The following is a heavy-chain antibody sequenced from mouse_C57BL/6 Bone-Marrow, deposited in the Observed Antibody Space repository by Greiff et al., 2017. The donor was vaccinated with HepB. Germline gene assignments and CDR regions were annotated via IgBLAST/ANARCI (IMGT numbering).Heavy chain of an antibody. CDR1: GFTFSDYY. D-gene: IGHD1-1*01. Sequence: DVQLVESGGGLVQPGGSLKLSCAASGFTFSDYYMYWVRQTPEKRLEWVAYISNGGGSTYYPDTVKGRFTISRDNAKNTLYLQMSRLKSEDTAMYYCARLYGSSYTWFAYWGQGTLVTVSA. J-gene: IGHJ3*01. CDR3: ARLYGSSYTWFAY. V-gene: IGHV5-12*01. CDR2: ISNGGGST.